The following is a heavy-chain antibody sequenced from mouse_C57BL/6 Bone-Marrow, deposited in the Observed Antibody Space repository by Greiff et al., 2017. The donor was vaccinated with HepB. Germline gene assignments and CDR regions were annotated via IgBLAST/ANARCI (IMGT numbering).Heavy chain of an antibody. D-gene: IGHD2-4*01. CDR3: ARHESYDYDTWFAY. V-gene: IGHV2-6-1*01. Sequence: VQLQESGPGLVAPSQSLSITCTVSGFSLTSYGVHWVRQPPGKGLEWLVVIWGDGSTTYNSALKSRLSISKDNSKSQVFLKMNSLQTDDTAMYYCARHESYDYDTWFAYWGQGTLVTVSA. CDR1: GFSLTSYG. CDR2: IWGDGST. J-gene: IGHJ3*01.